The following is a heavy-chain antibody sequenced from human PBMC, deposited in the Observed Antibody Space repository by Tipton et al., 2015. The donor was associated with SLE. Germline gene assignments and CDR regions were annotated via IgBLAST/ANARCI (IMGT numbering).Heavy chain of an antibody. Sequence: SLRLSCAASGFTFSSYSMNWVRQAPGKGLEWVSSISSSSSYIYYADSVKGRFTISRDNAKNSLYLQMNSLRAEDTAVYYCASLRPGDFWSGYPIDYWGQGTLVTVSS. D-gene: IGHD3-3*01. CDR3: ASLRPGDFWSGYPIDY. CDR2: ISSSSSYI. V-gene: IGHV3-21*01. J-gene: IGHJ4*02. CDR1: GFTFSSYS.